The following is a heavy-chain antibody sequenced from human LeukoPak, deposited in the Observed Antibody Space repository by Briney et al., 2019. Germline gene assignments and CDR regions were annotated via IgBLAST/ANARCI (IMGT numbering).Heavy chain of an antibody. Sequence: PGGSLGLSCAASGFTVSSNYMSWVRQAPGKGLEWVSVIYSGGSTYYADSVKGRFTISRDNSKNTLYLQMNSLRAEDTAVYYCARDYGGNSVLDYWGQGTLVTVSS. D-gene: IGHD4-23*01. J-gene: IGHJ4*02. CDR1: GFTVSSNY. CDR2: IYSGGST. CDR3: ARDYGGNSVLDY. V-gene: IGHV3-66*02.